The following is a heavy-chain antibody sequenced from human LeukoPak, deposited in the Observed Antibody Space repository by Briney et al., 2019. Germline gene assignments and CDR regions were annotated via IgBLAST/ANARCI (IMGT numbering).Heavy chain of an antibody. CDR1: GFTFSSYA. CDR2: IRSDGNKK. Sequence: PGGSLRLSCATSGFTFSSYAMSWVRQAPGKGLEWVAFIRSDGNKKYYADSVKGRFTISRDNSRNTLYLQMNSLRSEDTAVYYCARIHYYDSTLDYWGQGTLVTVSS. D-gene: IGHD3-22*01. J-gene: IGHJ4*02. V-gene: IGHV3-30*02. CDR3: ARIHYYDSTLDY.